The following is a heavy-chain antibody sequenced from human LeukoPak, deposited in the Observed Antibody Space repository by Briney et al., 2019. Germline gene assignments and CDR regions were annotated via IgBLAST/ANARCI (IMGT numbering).Heavy chain of an antibody. D-gene: IGHD3-10*01. CDR3: ARDNMEEHSYGSGSYYWFDP. CDR1: GFTFSDYY. J-gene: IGHJ5*02. Sequence: GGSLRLSCAASGFTFSDYYMNWIRQAPGKGLEWVSYISGSGSTIDYADSVKGRFTISRDNVKNSLHLQMNSLRADDTAVYYCARDNMEEHSYGSGSYYWFDPWGQGTLVTVSS. CDR2: ISGSGSTI. V-gene: IGHV3-11*01.